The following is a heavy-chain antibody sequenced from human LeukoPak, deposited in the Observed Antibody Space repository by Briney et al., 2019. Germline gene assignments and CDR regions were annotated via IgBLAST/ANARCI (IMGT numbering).Heavy chain of an antibody. CDR3: ARQDPELAY. CDR1: GFTFSSYE. V-gene: IGHV3-48*03. J-gene: IGHJ4*02. D-gene: IGHD1-26*01. CDR2: ITSGASTI. Sequence: GGSLSLSWAASGFTFSSYEMNWVRQAPGKGLEWVSYITSGASTIYYADSVKGRFTISRDNAKNSLYLQMNSLRVEDPAVYYCARQDPELAYWGQGTLVTVSS.